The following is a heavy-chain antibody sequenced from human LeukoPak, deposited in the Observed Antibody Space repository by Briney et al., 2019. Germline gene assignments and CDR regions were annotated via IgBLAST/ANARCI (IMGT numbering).Heavy chain of an antibody. J-gene: IGHJ4*02. D-gene: IGHD4-23*01. CDR2: ISSGSTTI. CDR1: GFTFSSYS. V-gene: IGHV3-48*04. CDR3: ASHPPFDYGGNNANDY. Sequence: PGGSLRLSCAVSGFTFSSYSMTWVRQAPGKGLEWVSYISSGSTTIHYADSVKGRFTISRDNAKNSLYLQMNSLRAEDTAVYYCASHPPFDYGGNNANDYWGQGTLVTVSS.